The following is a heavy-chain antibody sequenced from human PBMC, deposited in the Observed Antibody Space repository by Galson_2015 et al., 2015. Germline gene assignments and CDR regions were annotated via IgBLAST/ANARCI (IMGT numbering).Heavy chain of an antibody. V-gene: IGHV1-69*13. J-gene: IGHJ4*02. CDR1: GGTFSIFA. D-gene: IGHD2-15*01. Sequence: SVKVSCKASGGTFSIFAISWVRQAPGQRLEWMGGLLPIYGTPNYALKFQGRVTITADESTSPAYIGLSSLTSEDAAVFYCATSNAVVYCSGGSCYLDSWGQGTLVTVSS. CDR2: LLPIYGTP. CDR3: ATSNAVVYCSGGSCYLDS.